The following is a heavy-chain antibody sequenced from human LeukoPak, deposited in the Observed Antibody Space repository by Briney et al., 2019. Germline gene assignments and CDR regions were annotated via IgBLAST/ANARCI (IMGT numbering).Heavy chain of an antibody. CDR2: VDPEDGET. J-gene: IGHJ4*02. V-gene: IGHV1-69-2*01. D-gene: IGHD3-3*01. CDR1: GYTFTDYY. CDR3: ATERKYDYYFDY. Sequence: ASVKVSCKVSGYTFTDYYMHLVQQAPGKGLKWMGLVDPEDGETIYAEKFQGRVTITADTSTDTAYMELSSLRSEDTAVYYCATERKYDYYFDYWGQGTLVTVSS.